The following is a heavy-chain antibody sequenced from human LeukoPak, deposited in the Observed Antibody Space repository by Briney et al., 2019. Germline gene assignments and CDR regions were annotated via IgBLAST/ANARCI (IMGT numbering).Heavy chain of an antibody. CDR2: ISSSSSYI. CDR3: ARDWGDGYYFDY. J-gene: IGHJ4*01. V-gene: IGHV3-21*01. D-gene: IGHD5-24*01. Sequence: GGSLRLSCAASGFTFSSYSMNWVRQAPGKGLEWVSSISSSSSYIYYADSVKGRFTISRDNAKNSLYLQMNSLRAEDTAVYYCARDWGDGYYFDYXXXXXLVTVSS. CDR1: GFTFSSYS.